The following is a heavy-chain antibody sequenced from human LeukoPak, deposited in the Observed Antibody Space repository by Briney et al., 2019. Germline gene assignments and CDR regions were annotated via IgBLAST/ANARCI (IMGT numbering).Heavy chain of an antibody. CDR3: ARDAWGYYDSSGYSFGSQYYMDV. Sequence: GGSLRLSCAASGFTFSGYAMTWVRQAPGKGLEWVSAISGGGHSTYYADSVRGRFTISRDNSKNTLSLQMNSLTAEDTAFYFCARDAWGYYDSSGYSFGSQYYMDVWGRGTTVTVSS. D-gene: IGHD3-22*01. CDR1: GFTFSGYA. CDR2: ISGGGHST. J-gene: IGHJ6*03. V-gene: IGHV3-23*01.